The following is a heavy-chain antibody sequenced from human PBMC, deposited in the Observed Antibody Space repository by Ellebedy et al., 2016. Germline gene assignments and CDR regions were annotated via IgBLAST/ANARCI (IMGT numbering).Heavy chain of an antibody. CDR3: ARRYYDILTGAFDI. V-gene: IGHV5-51*01. Sequence: GESLKISCKGSGYSFTSYWIGWVRQLPGKGLEWMGIIYPGDSDTRYSPSFQGQVTISVDKSISTAYLQWSSLKASDTAMYYCARRYYDILTGAFDIWGQGTMVTVSS. CDR2: IYPGDSDT. J-gene: IGHJ3*02. CDR1: GYSFTSYW. D-gene: IGHD3-9*01.